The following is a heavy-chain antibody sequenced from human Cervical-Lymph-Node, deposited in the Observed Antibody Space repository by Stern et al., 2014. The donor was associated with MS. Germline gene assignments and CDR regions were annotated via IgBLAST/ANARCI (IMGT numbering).Heavy chain of an antibody. CDR1: GFTFSSYG. J-gene: IGHJ4*02. CDR2: IWYDGSNK. CDR3: ARDPGSSGWMCYFDY. D-gene: IGHD6-19*01. V-gene: IGHV3-33*01. Sequence: VQLVESGGGVVQPGRSLRLSCAASGFTFSSYGMHWVRQAPGKGLEWVAVIWYDGSNKYYADSVKGRFAISRDNSKNTLYLQMNSLRAEDTAVYYCARDPGSSGWMCYFDYWGQGTLVTVSS.